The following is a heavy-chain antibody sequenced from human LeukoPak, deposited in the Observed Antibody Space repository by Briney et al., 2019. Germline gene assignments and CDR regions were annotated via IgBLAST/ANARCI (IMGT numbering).Heavy chain of an antibody. J-gene: IGHJ5*02. V-gene: IGHV4-30-2*01. CDR1: GGSISSGGYS. Sequence: PSETLSLTCAVSGGSISSGGYSWSWIRQPPGKGLEWIGYIYHSGSTYYNPSLKSRVTISVDSSKNQFSLKLSSVTAADTAVYYCARGPFAPPTYYYDSSGYMFDPWGQGTLVTVSS. CDR2: IYHSGST. D-gene: IGHD3-22*01. CDR3: ARGPFAPPTYYYDSSGYMFDP.